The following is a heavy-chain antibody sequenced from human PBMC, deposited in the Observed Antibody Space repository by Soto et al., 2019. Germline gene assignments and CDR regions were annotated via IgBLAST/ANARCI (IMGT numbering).Heavy chain of an antibody. J-gene: IGHJ6*02. D-gene: IGHD3-3*01. Sequence: GGSLRLSRAASGFTFSSYWMSWVRQAPGKGLEWVANIKQDGSEKYYVDSVKGRFTISRDNAKNSLYLQMNSLRAEDTAVYYCARDWSPTIFGLVISCYFGMDVWGQGTTVTVSS. CDR2: IKQDGSEK. CDR3: ARDWSPTIFGLVISCYFGMDV. CDR1: GFTFSSYW. V-gene: IGHV3-7*01.